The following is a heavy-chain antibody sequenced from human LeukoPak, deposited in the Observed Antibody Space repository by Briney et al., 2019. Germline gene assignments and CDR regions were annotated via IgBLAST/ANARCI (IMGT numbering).Heavy chain of an antibody. D-gene: IGHD1-26*01. CDR2: IIPILGIA. V-gene: IGHV1-69*04. CDR3: ARKADYSGTYSWFDP. Sequence: ASVKVSCKASGGTFSSYAISWVRQAPGQGLEWMGRIIPILGIANYAQKSQGRVTITADKSTSTAYMELSSLRSDDTALYYCARKADYSGTYSWFDPWGQGTLVTVSS. J-gene: IGHJ5*02. CDR1: GGTFSSYA.